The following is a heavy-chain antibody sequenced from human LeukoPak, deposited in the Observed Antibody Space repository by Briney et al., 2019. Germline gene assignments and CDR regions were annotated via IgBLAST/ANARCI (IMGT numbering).Heavy chain of an antibody. CDR3: TRVQAGRSGLMDG. J-gene: IGHJ6*02. V-gene: IGHV3-74*01. CDR2: IGFDGSGT. D-gene: IGHD2-8*02. Sequence: PGGSLRLSCAAPGFSLSGYWMHWVRQAPGKGLGWVSRIGFDGSGTTYADSVKGRFTISRDTSKNTLYLQMNSLRDEDAAVYHCTRVQAGRSGLMDGGGRGTTVTVS. CDR1: GFSLSGYW.